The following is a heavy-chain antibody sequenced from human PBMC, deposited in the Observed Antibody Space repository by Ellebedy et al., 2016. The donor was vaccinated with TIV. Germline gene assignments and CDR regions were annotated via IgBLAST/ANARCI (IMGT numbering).Heavy chain of an antibody. CDR1: GFTFSSYG. CDR3: ARETWGFCMDV. J-gene: IGHJ6*02. V-gene: IGHV3-30*03. Sequence: GGSLRLSCAASGFTFSSYGMHWVRQAPGKGLEWVAVISYDGSNKYYADSVKGRFTISRDDSKNTLYLQMNSLRAEDTAVYYCARETWGFCMDVWGQGTTVTVSS. CDR2: ISYDGSNK. D-gene: IGHD3-16*01.